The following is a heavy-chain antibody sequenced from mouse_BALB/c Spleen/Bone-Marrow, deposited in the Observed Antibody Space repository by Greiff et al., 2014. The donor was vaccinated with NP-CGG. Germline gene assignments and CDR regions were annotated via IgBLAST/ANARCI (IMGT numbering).Heavy chain of an antibody. V-gene: IGHV1-37*01. CDR2: INPYNGGT. J-gene: IGHJ4*01. CDR3: AKGLEYTMDY. D-gene: IGHD2-13*01. Sequence: EVKLVESGPELVKPGASMKISCKASGYSFTGYTMNWVKQSHGKNLEWIGLINPYNGGTNYNQKFKGKATLTVDKSSSTAYMELLSLTSEDFAVYYCAKGLEYTMDYWGQGTSVTVSS. CDR1: GYSFTGYT.